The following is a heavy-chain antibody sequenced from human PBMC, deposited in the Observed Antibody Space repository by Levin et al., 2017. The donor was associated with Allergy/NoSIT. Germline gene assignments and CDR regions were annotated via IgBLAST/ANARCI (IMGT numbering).Heavy chain of an antibody. V-gene: IGHV3-15*01. J-gene: IGHJ4*02. CDR2: IKSKTDGGTT. D-gene: IGHD4-17*01. Sequence: TGGSLRLSCAASGFTFSNAWMSWVRQAPGKGLEWVGRIKSKTDGGTTDYAAPVKGRFTISRDDSKNTLYLQMNSLKTEDTAVYYCTTGPYGDYYFDYWGQGTLVTVSS. CDR1: GFTFSNAW. CDR3: TTGPYGDYYFDY.